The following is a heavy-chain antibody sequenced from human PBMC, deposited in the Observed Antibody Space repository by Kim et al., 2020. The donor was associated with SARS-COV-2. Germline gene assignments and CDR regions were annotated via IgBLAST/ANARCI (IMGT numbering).Heavy chain of an antibody. J-gene: IGHJ3*02. Sequence: SETLSLTCSVSGGSISSYYWSWIRQPPGKGLEWIGYIYYSGITKLNPSLKSRVTISVDTSKDQFSLSLSAVTAADTAVYYCARDSGCTNTGCYPDAFDIWGQGTMVTVSS. CDR3: ARDSGCTNTGCYPDAFDI. D-gene: IGHD2-2*01. V-gene: IGHV4-59*13. CDR2: IYYSGIT. CDR1: GGSISSYY.